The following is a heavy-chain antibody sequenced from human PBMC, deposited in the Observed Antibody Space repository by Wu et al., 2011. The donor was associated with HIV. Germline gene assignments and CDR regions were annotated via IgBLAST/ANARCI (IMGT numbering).Heavy chain of an antibody. Sequence: EVQMVQSGRAVKKPRVYCESLMQGFWSHFHRLLHTLGATGSGKGLEWMGGLDPEYGETIYAQKFQGRVTMTEDTSTDTAYMELGSLRSEDTAVYYCAAGELFEGDFVVVTPIRFHHWGQGTLVIVSS. CDR2: LDPEYGET. CDR1: SHFHRLL. CDR3: AAGELFEGDFVVVTPIRFHH. D-gene: IGHD2-21*02. V-gene: IGHV1-69-2*01. J-gene: IGHJ1*01.